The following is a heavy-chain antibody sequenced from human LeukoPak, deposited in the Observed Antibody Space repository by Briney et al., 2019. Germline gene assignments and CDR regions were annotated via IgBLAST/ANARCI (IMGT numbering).Heavy chain of an antibody. J-gene: IGHJ3*02. CDR1: GFTFSDYY. V-gene: IGHV3-11*06. D-gene: IGHD3-22*01. CDR2: ISSSSSYI. CDR3: ARDVVINGDAFDI. Sequence: PGGSLRLSCAASGFTFSDYYMSWIRQAPGKGLEWVSYISSSSSYIYYADSVKGRFTISRDNAKNSLYLQMNSLRAEDTAVYYCARDVVINGDAFDIWGQGTMVTVSS.